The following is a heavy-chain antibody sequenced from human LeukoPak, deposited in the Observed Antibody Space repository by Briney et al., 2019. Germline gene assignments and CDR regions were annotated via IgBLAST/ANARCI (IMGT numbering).Heavy chain of an antibody. J-gene: IGHJ5*02. CDR1: GGSISSYY. Sequence: SETLSLTCTVSGGSISSYYWSWIRQTAGKRLEWIGRIYTSGSTDYSPSLRGRVTISVDKSKNHLSLKLNSVTAAGTAVYYCATSAAVGGVKWFDPWGQGTLVTVSS. D-gene: IGHD6-19*01. CDR3: ATSAAVGGVKWFDP. CDR2: IYTSGST. V-gene: IGHV4-4*07.